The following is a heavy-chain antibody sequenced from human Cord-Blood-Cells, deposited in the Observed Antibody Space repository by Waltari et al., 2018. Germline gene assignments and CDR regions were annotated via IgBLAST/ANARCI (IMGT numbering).Heavy chain of an antibody. Sequence: QLQLQESGPGLVKPSETLSLTCTVSGGSISSSSYYRGWIRQPPGKGLEGIGSIYYSGSTYYNPSLKSRVTISVDTSKNQFSLKLSSVTAADTAVYYCARPRGSGSYYDAFDIWGQGTMVTVSS. CDR3: ARPRGSGSYYDAFDI. CDR1: GGSISSSSYY. V-gene: IGHV4-39*01. J-gene: IGHJ3*02. D-gene: IGHD3-10*01. CDR2: IYYSGST.